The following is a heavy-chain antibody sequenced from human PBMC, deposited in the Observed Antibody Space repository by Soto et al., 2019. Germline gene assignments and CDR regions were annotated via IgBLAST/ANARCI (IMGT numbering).Heavy chain of an antibody. J-gene: IGHJ6*02. CDR2: IYWDDDK. CDR1: GFSLSTSGVG. D-gene: IGHD2-21*02. V-gene: IGHV2-5*02. Sequence: QITLKESGPTLVKPTQTLTLTCTFSGFSLSTSGVGVGWIRQPPGKALEWLALIYWDDDKRYSPSLRSRLTINTDTSKNXVXLXMXXMDPVDTATYYCIQSRCGGDCLQSYASHYYYGMDVWGQGTTVTVSS. CDR3: IQSRCGGDCLQSYASHYYYGMDV.